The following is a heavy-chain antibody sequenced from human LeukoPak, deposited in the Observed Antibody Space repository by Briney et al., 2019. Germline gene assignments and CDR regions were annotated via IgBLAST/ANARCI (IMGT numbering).Heavy chain of an antibody. V-gene: IGHV4-34*01. Sequence: SETLSLTCAVYGGSFSGYYWSWIRQPPGKGLEWIGEINHSGSTNYNPSLKSRVTISVDTSKNQFSLKLSSATAADTAVYYCARHQDGLRYFDWLFKPPYGLHIFDYWGQGTLVTVSS. D-gene: IGHD3-9*01. J-gene: IGHJ4*02. CDR3: ARHQDGLRYFDWLFKPPYGLHIFDY. CDR2: INHSGST. CDR1: GGSFSGYY.